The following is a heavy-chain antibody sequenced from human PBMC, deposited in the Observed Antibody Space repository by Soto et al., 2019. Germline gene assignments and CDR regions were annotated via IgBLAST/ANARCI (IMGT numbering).Heavy chain of an antibody. D-gene: IGHD6-13*01. CDR3: AKPLGGTAAGTSYYYMNV. J-gene: IGHJ6*03. Sequence: GESLKLSCKGSGFTFTSYWIGWVRQMPGKGLVWMWIIYPGDSDTNYTPSFQGQVTISADKSISTAYLQLSSLKASDTAMYYCAKPLGGTAAGTSYYYMNVWAKGTTVT. CDR1: GFTFTSYW. V-gene: IGHV5-51*01. CDR2: IYPGDSDT.